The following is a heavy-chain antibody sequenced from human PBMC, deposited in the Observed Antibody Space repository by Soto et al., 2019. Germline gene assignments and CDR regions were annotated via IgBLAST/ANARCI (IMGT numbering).Heavy chain of an antibody. CDR1: GFNFSSYG. CDR2: ISYDGSNK. J-gene: IGHJ4*02. CDR3: AKDLFPDYSSSWSYYDY. Sequence: GGSMRLSCAASGFNFSSYGMHWVRQAPGKGLEWVAVISYDGSNKYYADSVKGRFTISRDNSKNTLYLQMNSLRAEDTAVYYCAKDLFPDYSSSWSYYDYWGQGTLVTVSS. D-gene: IGHD6-13*01. V-gene: IGHV3-30*18.